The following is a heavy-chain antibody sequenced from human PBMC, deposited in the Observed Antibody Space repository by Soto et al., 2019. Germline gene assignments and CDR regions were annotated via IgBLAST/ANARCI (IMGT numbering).Heavy chain of an antibody. CDR2: IFYTGST. Sequence: SETLCLTCSVSGGSINSGDYFWSWIRQPPGKGLEWIVSIFYTGSTYYIPSLKSRASRSMDTSKNQFSLRLRSLTAAGTAVYFCARVKATLYRHYYFDYWGQGTPVTVSS. D-gene: IGHD5-12*01. CDR3: ARVKATLYRHYYFDY. V-gene: IGHV4-30-4*01. J-gene: IGHJ4*02. CDR1: GGSINSGDYF.